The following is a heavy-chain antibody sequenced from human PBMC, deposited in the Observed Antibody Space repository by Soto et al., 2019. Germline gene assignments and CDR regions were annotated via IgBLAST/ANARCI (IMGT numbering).Heavy chain of an antibody. V-gene: IGHV3-53*01. D-gene: IGHD3-10*01. CDR2: IYGGGSR. J-gene: IGHJ4*02. CDR3: ARSMMVRGVLFDL. Sequence: EVQLVESGGGLIQPGGSLRLSCEVSGFSVSGNYMSWVRQAPGKGLDWVSVIYGGGSRYYADSVRGRFTISRDESQNTLYLQMNNLRAEDTAVYYCARSMMVRGVLFDLWGRGSLVSVSS. CDR1: GFSVSGNY.